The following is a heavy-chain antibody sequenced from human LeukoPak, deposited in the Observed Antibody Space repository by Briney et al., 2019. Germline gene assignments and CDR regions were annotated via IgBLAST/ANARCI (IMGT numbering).Heavy chain of an antibody. V-gene: IGHV3-64D*06. CDR3: VKARGDSGSFYTAGGFDY. J-gene: IGHJ4*02. Sequence: GGSLRLSCSASGFTFSSYAMHWVRQAPGKGLEYVSAISSNGGSTYYADPVKGRFTISRDNSKNTLYLQMSSLRAEDTAVYYCVKARGDSGSFYTAGGFDYWGQGTLVTVSS. D-gene: IGHD1-26*01. CDR1: GFTFSSYA. CDR2: ISSNGGST.